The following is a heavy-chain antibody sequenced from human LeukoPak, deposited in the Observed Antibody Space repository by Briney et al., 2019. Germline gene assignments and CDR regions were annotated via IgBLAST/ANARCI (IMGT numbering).Heavy chain of an antibody. CDR1: ELVYSSSV. V-gene: IGHV3-48*03. CDR2: ISSRSTTI. CDR3: ATGQPYDY. D-gene: IGHD2-2*01. Sequence: GGSLRLSCVASELVYSSSVMNWIRQAPGKGLEWISYISSRSTTIYYADSVKGRFTISRDNAKNSVYLQMNSLRVDDTAIYYCATGQPYDYWGQGTLVTVSS. J-gene: IGHJ4*02.